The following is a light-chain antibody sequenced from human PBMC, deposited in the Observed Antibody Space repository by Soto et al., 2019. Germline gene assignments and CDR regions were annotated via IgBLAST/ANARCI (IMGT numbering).Light chain of an antibody. Sequence: EIVMTQSPATLSVSPGERATLSCRASQSVSSNLAWYQQKPGQAPRLLIYGASTRATGIPARFSGSGSWTEFTLTNSSLQSEDFAVYYCQQYNNWPPDTFGGGTKVEIK. CDR2: GAS. J-gene: IGKJ4*01. CDR1: QSVSSN. CDR3: QQYNNWPPDT. V-gene: IGKV3-15*01.